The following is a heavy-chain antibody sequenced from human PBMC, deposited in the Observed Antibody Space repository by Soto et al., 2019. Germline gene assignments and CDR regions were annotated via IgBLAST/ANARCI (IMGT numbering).Heavy chain of an antibody. Sequence: GGSLRLSCAASGFPFSSYAMSWVRQAPGKGLEWVSAISGSGGSTYYADSVKGRFTISRDNSKNTLYLQMNSLRAEDTAVYYCAKTPDYYGSPLWGQGTLVTVSS. CDR2: ISGSGGST. CDR3: AKTPDYYGSPL. CDR1: GFPFSSYA. J-gene: IGHJ4*02. V-gene: IGHV3-23*01. D-gene: IGHD3-10*01.